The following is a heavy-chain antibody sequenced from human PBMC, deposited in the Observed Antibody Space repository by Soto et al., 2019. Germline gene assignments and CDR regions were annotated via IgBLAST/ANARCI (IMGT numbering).Heavy chain of an antibody. J-gene: IGHJ4*02. CDR2: IRSKSNSYAT. V-gene: IGHV3-73*01. D-gene: IGHD4-17*01. CDR3: SRGYGDYVRDY. Sequence: EVQLVESGGGLVQPGGSLKLSCAVSGFTFSGSAMHWVRQASGKGLEWVGRIRSKSNSYATAYAASVTGRFTISRYDSKNTAYLQIKSLKTEVTAVYYWSRGYGDYVRDYWGQGTLVTVSS. CDR1: GFTFSGSA.